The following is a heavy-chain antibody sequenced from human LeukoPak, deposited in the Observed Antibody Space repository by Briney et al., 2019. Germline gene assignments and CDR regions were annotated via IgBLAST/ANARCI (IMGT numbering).Heavy chain of an antibody. V-gene: IGHV1-18*01. CDR3: AGVTLTYYYGSGSYNWFDP. D-gene: IGHD3-10*01. Sequence: ASVKVSCKASGYTFTRYGMSWVRQAPGQGLEWMGWVNAYNGNTNYAQKLQGRVTMTTDTSTSTAYMELRSLRSDDTAVYYCAGVTLTYYYGSGSYNWFDPWGQGTLVTVSS. J-gene: IGHJ5*02. CDR2: VNAYNGNT. CDR1: GYTFTRYG.